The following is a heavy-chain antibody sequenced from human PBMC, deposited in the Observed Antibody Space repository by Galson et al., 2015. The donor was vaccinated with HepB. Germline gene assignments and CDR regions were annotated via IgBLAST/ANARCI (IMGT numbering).Heavy chain of an antibody. CDR1: GGTFSSYA. CDR2: IIPIFGTA. CDR3: ASGVAGIAAAGIGY. J-gene: IGHJ4*02. D-gene: IGHD6-13*01. Sequence: SVKVSCKASGGTFSSYAISWVRQAPGQGLEWMGGIIPIFGTANYAQKFQGRVTITADESTSTAYMELSSLRSEDTAVYYCASGVAGIAAAGIGYWGQGTLVTVSS. V-gene: IGHV1-69*13.